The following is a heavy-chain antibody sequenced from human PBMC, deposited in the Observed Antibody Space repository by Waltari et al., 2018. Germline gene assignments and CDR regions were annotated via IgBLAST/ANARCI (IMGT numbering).Heavy chain of an antibody. J-gene: IGHJ4*02. Sequence: EVQLVESGGGFVQPGRSLRLSCAAYGFTFADYALHWVRQAPGKGLEWVSGISWNSGSIGYADSVKGRFTISRDNAKNSLYLQMNSLRAEDTALYYCAKDYHSSGYYYVDYWGQGTLVTVSS. V-gene: IGHV3-9*01. CDR1: GFTFADYA. CDR2: ISWNSGSI. D-gene: IGHD3-22*01. CDR3: AKDYHSSGYYYVDY.